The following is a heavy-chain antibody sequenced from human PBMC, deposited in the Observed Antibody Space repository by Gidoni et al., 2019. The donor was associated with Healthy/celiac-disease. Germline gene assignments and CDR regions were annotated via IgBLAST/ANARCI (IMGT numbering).Heavy chain of an antibody. J-gene: IGHJ4*02. CDR2: IYTSGST. V-gene: IGHV4-61*02. CDR3: ARDRGVANRHFDY. CDR1: GGSLSSGSYY. D-gene: IGHD3-10*01. Sequence: QVQLQESGPGLVKPSQTLSLTCTVPGGSLSSGSYYWSWIRQPAGKGLEWIGRIYTSGSTNYNPSLKSRVTISVDTSKNQFSLKLSSVTAADTAVYYCARDRGVANRHFDYWGQGTLVTVSS.